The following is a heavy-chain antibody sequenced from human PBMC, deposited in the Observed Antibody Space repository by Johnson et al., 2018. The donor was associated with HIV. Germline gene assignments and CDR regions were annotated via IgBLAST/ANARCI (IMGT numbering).Heavy chain of an antibody. D-gene: IGHD3-22*01. V-gene: IGHV3-11*04. CDR3: ARDRAIVVAYDAFDI. CDR2: ISSGGGSV. CDR1: GFTFSDYY. Sequence: QVQLVESGGGLVKPGGSLRLSCSASGFTFSDYYMSWIRQAPGKGLEWVSYISSGGGSVYYAESMTGRFIISRDNSKNTLYLQMDSLRPEDTAVYYCARDRAIVVAYDAFDIWGQGTMVTVSS. J-gene: IGHJ3*02.